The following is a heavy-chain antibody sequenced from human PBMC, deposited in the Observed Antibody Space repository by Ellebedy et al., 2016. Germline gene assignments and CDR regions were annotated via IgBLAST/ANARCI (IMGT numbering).Heavy chain of an antibody. Sequence: SVKVSCXASGGTFSSYAISWVRQAPGQGLEWMGGIIPIFGTANYAQKFQGRVTITADESTSTAYMELSSLRSEDTAVYYCARSHGGSGISGADYWGQGTLVTVSS. CDR3: ARSHGGSGISGADY. J-gene: IGHJ4*02. CDR2: IIPIFGTA. V-gene: IGHV1-69*13. D-gene: IGHD3-10*01. CDR1: GGTFSSYA.